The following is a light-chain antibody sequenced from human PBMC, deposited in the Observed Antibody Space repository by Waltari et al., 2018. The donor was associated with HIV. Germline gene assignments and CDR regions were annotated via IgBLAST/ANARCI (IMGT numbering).Light chain of an antibody. Sequence: DILMSQSPESLTVSPGERATINCTSTQTMVNSHNTKNYLAWYRQRPGQPPELLIYWASTRASGVPDRFTGGESGTDFSLTITNPPADDVALYYCQQYYSTPRTFGRGTKLEIK. CDR2: WAS. V-gene: IGKV4-1*01. J-gene: IGKJ2*01. CDR1: QTMVNSHNTKNY. CDR3: QQYYSTPRT.